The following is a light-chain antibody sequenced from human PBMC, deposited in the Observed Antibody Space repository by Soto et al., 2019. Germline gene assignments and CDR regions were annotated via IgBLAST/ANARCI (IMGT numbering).Light chain of an antibody. CDR2: EVS. V-gene: IGKV2D-29*01. Sequence: DSVLTQTPLSLSVSPGQPASISCKSSESLLHSDGKTYLCWYLQKAGQPPHVLIYEVSNRFSGVPERVSGSVSGTDFTLKISRVEAEDVGVYYCMQSIQLPWTFGQGTKVEVK. CDR1: ESLLHSDGKTY. J-gene: IGKJ1*01. CDR3: MQSIQLPWT.